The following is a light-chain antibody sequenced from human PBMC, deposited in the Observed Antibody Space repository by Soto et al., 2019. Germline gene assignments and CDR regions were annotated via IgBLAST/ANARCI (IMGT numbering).Light chain of an antibody. J-gene: IGKJ1*01. CDR2: GAS. CDR3: QQYNSWLTWT. V-gene: IGKV3-15*01. CDR1: QSVGSN. Sequence: EIVMTQSPVTLSVSPGERATLSCRASQSVGSNFAWYQQKPGQAPRLLIYGASIRATGIPARFSGSGSGTEFTLAINNLQSEDFAVYYCQQYNSWLTWTFGQGTKVDI.